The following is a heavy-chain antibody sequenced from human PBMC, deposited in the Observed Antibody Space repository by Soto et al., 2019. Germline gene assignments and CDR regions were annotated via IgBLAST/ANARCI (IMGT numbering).Heavy chain of an antibody. CDR3: ARDPVVPAAMKGQSPSMDV. J-gene: IGHJ6*02. Sequence: ASVKVSCKASGGTFSSYAISWVRQAPGQGLEWMGGIIPIFGTANYAQKFQGRVTITADESTSTAYMELSSLRSEDTAVYYCARDPVVPAAMKGQSPSMDVWGQGTTVTVSS. CDR1: GGTFSSYA. D-gene: IGHD2-2*01. V-gene: IGHV1-69*13. CDR2: IIPIFGTA.